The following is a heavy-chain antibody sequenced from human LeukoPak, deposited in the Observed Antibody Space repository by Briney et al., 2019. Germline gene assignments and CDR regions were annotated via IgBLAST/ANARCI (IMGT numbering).Heavy chain of an antibody. CDR1: GFTFSSYW. CDR2: IKQGGSEK. D-gene: IGHD2-8*01. Sequence: PGGSLRLSCAASGFTFSSYWMTWVRQAPGKGLEWVANIKQGGSEKHYVDSVKGRFTISRDNAKNSLYPQMNSLRAEDTAIYYCARSGLYEKWTDVDAFDIWGQGTMVTVSS. CDR3: ARSGLYEKWTDVDAFDI. J-gene: IGHJ3*02. V-gene: IGHV3-7*01.